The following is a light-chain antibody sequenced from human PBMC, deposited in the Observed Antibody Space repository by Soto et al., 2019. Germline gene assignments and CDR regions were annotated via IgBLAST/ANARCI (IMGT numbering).Light chain of an antibody. CDR2: GAS. CDR3: QQYGSLPPWT. Sequence: EIELTQSPGTLSLSPGKRATLSCRASQSVSSYLAWYQQKPGQAPRLLIYGASSRATGIPDRFSGSGSGTDFTLTISRLEPEDFAVYYCQQYGSLPPWTSGQGTKVDIK. J-gene: IGKJ1*01. CDR1: QSVSSY. V-gene: IGKV3-20*01.